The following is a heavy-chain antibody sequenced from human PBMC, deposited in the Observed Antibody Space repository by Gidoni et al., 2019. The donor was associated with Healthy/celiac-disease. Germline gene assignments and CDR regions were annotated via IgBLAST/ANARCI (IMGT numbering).Heavy chain of an antibody. V-gene: IGHV4-39*01. Sequence: STYYNPSLKSRVTISVDTSKNQFSLKLSSVTAADTAVYYCAAELSYYYDSSAPSYWGQGTLVTVSS. D-gene: IGHD3-22*01. CDR2: ST. CDR3: AAELSYYYDSSAPSY. J-gene: IGHJ4*02.